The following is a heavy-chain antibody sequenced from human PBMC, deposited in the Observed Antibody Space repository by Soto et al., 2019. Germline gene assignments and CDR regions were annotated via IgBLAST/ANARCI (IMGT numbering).Heavy chain of an antibody. CDR1: GGSISSYY. CDR3: ARARNWFDP. CDR2: IYYRGST. V-gene: IGHV4-59*08. J-gene: IGHJ5*02. Sequence: PSETLSLTCTVSGGSISSYYWSWIRQPPGKGLEWIGYIYYRGSTNYNPSLKSRVTKSVDTSKNQFSLKPSSVTAADTAVYYCARARNWFDPWGQGTLVTVSS.